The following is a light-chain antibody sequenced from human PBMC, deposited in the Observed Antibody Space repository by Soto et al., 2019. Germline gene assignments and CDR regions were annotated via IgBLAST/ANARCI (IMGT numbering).Light chain of an antibody. J-gene: IGKJ1*01. Sequence: EIVVTQSPLSLPVTPGEPASISCRSSESLLHSNGNNYLDWYLQKPGQPPQLLIYLGSNWASGVPARVSGSGSGTDFTFSTSRVGADVVAVYYCLQHLHARTFGQGTKVAI. CDR3: LQHLHART. V-gene: IGKV2-28*01. CDR1: ESLLHSNGNNY. CDR2: LGS.